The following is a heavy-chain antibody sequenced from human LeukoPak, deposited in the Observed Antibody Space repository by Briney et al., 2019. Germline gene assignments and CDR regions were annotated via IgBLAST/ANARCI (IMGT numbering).Heavy chain of an antibody. V-gene: IGHV3-23*01. CDR2: ISGSGAST. J-gene: IGHJ4*02. CDR1: GFTFSSYG. Sequence: GGSLRLSCAASGFTFSSYGMSWVRQAPGKGLEWVSSISGSGASTYYADSVKGRFTISRDNSKNTLYLQMNSLRAEDTAVYYCAKDLGFIVGGGYWGQGTLVTVSS. D-gene: IGHD1-26*01. CDR3: AKDLGFIVGGGY.